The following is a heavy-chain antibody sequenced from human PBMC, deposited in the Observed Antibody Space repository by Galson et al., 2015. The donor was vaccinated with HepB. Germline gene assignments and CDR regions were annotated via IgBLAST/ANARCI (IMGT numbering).Heavy chain of an antibody. CDR3: ARRVGSSSWSNWFDP. CDR1: GYSFTSYW. Sequence: QSGAEVKKPGESLRISCKGSGYSFTSYWISWVRQMPGKGLEWMGRIDPSDSYTNYSPSFQGHVTISADKSISTAYLQWSSLKASDTAMYYCARRVGSSSWSNWFDPWGQGTLVTVSS. CDR2: IDPSDSYT. V-gene: IGHV5-10-1*01. J-gene: IGHJ5*02. D-gene: IGHD6-13*01.